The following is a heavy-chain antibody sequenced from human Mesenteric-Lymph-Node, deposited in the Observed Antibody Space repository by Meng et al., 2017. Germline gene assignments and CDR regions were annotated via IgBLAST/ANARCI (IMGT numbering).Heavy chain of an antibody. CDR3: AKKSGGPRDYYDSSGYAFDI. Sequence: GGSLRLSCKGSGYSFTSYWIDWVRQAPGQGLEWMGWINPNSGGTNYAQKLQGRVTMTTDTSTSTAYMELRSLRSDDTAVYYCAKKSGGPRDYYDSSGYAFDIWGQGTMVTVSS. CDR1: GYSFTSYW. V-gene: IGHV1-18*04. D-gene: IGHD3-22*01. CDR2: INPNSGGT. J-gene: IGHJ3*02.